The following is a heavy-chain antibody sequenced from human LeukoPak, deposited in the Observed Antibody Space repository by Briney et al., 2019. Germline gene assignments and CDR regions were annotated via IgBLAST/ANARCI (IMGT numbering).Heavy chain of an antibody. CDR2: GYYSGTT. D-gene: IGHD6-19*01. CDR1: GGSITSYY. CDR3: ARDAYSSGYYFFDY. J-gene: IGHJ4*02. V-gene: IGHV4-59*01. Sequence: SETLSLTCTVSGGSITSYYWTWVRQPPGKGLEWIGYGYYSGTTNYNPSHKSRVTISVDASKNQFSLKVSSVTAADTAVYHCARDAYSSGYYFFDYWGQGTLVTVSS.